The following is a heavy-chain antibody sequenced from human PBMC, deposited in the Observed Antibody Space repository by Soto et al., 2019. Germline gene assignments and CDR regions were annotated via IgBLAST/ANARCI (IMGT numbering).Heavy chain of an antibody. CDR1: GYTFTSYA. CDR3: ARGRYYDFWSGPKSRWFDP. V-gene: IGHV1-3*01. Sequence: SVKVSCKASGYTFTSYAMHLVRQAPGQRLEWMGWINAGNGNTKYSQKFQGRVTITRDTSASTAYMELSSLRSEDTAVYYCARGRYYDFWSGPKSRWFDPWGQGTLVTVSS. CDR2: INAGNGNT. D-gene: IGHD3-3*01. J-gene: IGHJ5*02.